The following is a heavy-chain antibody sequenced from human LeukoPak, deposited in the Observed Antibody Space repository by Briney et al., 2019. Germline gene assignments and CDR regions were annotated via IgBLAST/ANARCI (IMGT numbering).Heavy chain of an antibody. V-gene: IGHV1-24*01. CDR2: FDPEDGET. Sequence: ASVKVSCKASGYTFTGYYMHWVRQAPGKGLEWMGGFDPEDGETIYAQKFQGRVTMTEDTSTDTAYMELSSLRSEDTAVYYCATGTVGSWFMFDYWGQGTLVTVSS. CDR1: GYTFTGYY. D-gene: IGHD6-13*01. J-gene: IGHJ4*02. CDR3: ATGTVGSWFMFDY.